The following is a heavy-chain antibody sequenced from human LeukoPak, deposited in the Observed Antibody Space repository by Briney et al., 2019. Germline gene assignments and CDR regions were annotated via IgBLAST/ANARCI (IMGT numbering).Heavy chain of an antibody. CDR2: ISGSGGST. CDR3: AKDLGIAAAGPLKYYYYMDV. CDR1: GFNFSIYP. D-gene: IGHD6-13*01. J-gene: IGHJ6*03. Sequence: GGSLRLSCTTSGFNFSIYPMTGVRQAPGKGLEWVSAISGSGGSTYYADSVKGRFTISRDNAKNSLYLQMNSLRAEDTAVYYCAKDLGIAAAGPLKYYYYMDVWGKGTTVTISS. V-gene: IGHV3-23*01.